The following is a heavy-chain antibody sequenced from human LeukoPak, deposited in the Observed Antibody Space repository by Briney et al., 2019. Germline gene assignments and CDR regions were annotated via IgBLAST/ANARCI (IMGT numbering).Heavy chain of an antibody. CDR2: IETDGDEK. CDR1: GFTFSDYW. D-gene: IGHD5-12*01. V-gene: IGHV3-7*01. CDR3: ARDIPSGFYTPDY. J-gene: IGHJ4*02. Sequence: GGSLRLSCVASGFTFSDYWMSWVRQAPGMGLEGVANIETDGDEKNYVDSVQGRFTISRDNARNSLYLQMSSLRVEDTAVYYCARDIPSGFYTPDYWGRGTLVTVSS.